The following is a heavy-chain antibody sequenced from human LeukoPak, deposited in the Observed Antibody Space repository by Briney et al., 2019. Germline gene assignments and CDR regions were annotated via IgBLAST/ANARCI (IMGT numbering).Heavy chain of an antibody. CDR2: ITSDSRYM. CDR3: ARGRGYSGYDLDY. D-gene: IGHD5-12*01. Sequence: GGSLRLSCAASGFTFSSYNMNWVRQAPGKGLEWVSSITSDSRYMYYADSVKGRFTISRDNAKNTLYLQMNSLRAEDTAVYYCARGRGYSGYDLDYWGQGTLVTVSS. V-gene: IGHV3-21*01. J-gene: IGHJ4*02. CDR1: GFTFSSYN.